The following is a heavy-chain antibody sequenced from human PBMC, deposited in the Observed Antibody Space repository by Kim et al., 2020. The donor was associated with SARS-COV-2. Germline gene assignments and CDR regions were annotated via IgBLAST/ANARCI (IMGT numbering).Heavy chain of an antibody. D-gene: IGHD3-3*01. J-gene: IGHJ4*02. V-gene: IGHV4-34*01. Sequence: LKSRVTISVDTTKNQFSLKLSSVTAADTAVYYCARGRKLDDFWSGYYNDYWGQGTLVTVSS. CDR3: ARGRKLDDFWSGYYNDY.